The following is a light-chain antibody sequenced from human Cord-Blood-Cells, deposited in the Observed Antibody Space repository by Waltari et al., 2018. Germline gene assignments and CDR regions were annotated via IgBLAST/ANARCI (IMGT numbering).Light chain of an antibody. CDR2: GAS. J-gene: IGKJ1*01. Sequence: EILLTQSPGALFLCPGERATLSCRASQSVSSSYLAWYQQKPGQAPRTLIYGASSRATGIPYRFSGSGSGTDFTLTISRLEPEDFAVYYCQQYGSSPRTFGQGTKVDIK. CDR3: QQYGSSPRT. V-gene: IGKV3-20*01. CDR1: QSVSSSY.